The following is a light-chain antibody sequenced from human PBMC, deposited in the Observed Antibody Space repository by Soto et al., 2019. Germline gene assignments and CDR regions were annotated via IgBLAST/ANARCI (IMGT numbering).Light chain of an antibody. CDR1: SSNIGAGYD. CDR2: GNN. Sequence: QSALTQPPSISGAPGQRVTISCTGSSSNIGAGYDVHWFQQFPGTAPRLLIYGNNNRPSGVPDRFSGSESGTSASLAIAGLQAGDEAIYYCQSFESAPSAFIFTTGIKVTVL. CDR3: QSFESAPSAFI. J-gene: IGLJ1*01. V-gene: IGLV1-40*01.